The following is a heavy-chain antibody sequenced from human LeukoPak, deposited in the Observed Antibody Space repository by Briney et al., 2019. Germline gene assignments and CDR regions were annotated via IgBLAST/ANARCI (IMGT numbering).Heavy chain of an antibody. J-gene: IGHJ4*02. Sequence: GGSLRLSCAVSGFIFSDYYMSWGRQAPGKGLEWVSYISSSGRPIYHADSVKGRFTISRDNSKNTLYLQMNSLRAEDTTVYYWARDGGSGYRFDYWGQGTLVTVSS. CDR3: ARDGGSGYRFDY. V-gene: IGHV3-11*01. CDR2: ISSSGRPI. D-gene: IGHD3-22*01. CDR1: GFIFSDYY.